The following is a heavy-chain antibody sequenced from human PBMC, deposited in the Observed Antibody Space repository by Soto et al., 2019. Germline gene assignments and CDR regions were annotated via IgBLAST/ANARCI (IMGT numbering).Heavy chain of an antibody. V-gene: IGHV3-30*18. CDR3: AKGEYYYGSGSPYYAMDV. J-gene: IGHJ6*02. CDR2: TSYDGSNK. CDR1: GFPFSNYG. D-gene: IGHD3-10*01. Sequence: GGSLRLSCAASGFPFSNYGMHWVRQAPGKGLEWVAVTSYDGSNKYYADSVKGRFTISRDNSKNTLYLQMNSLKTEDTAVYFCAKGEYYYGSGSPYYAMDVWGQGTTGTVSS.